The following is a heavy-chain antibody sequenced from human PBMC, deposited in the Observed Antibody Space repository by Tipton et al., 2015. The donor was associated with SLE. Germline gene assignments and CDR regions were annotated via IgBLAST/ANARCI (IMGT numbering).Heavy chain of an antibody. CDR2: ISWNSGSI. J-gene: IGHJ5*02. CDR3: AKGFGVVADLFDP. V-gene: IGHV3-9*01. D-gene: IGHD3-10*01. CDR1: GYSISSGYY. Sequence: SLRLSCAVSGYSISSGYYWGWLRQPPGKGLEWVSGISWNSGSIGYADSVKGRFTISRDNAKNSLYLQMNSLRAEDTALYYCAKGFGVVADLFDPWGQGTLVTVSS.